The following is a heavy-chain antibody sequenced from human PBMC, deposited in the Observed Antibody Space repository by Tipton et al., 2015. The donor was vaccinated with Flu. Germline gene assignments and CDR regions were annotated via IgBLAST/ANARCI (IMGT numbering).Heavy chain of an antibody. CDR2: INPSDGIT. Sequence: QVQLVQSGAEVKKPGASVKVSCKASGYTFINHYIHWVRQAPGQGLECMGTINPSDGITRYAQKFMGRVTMTRDTSTTTVYMELSSLRSEDTAVYYCARDEGPDDHYYYGMDVWGQGTTVTVSS. CDR1: GYTFINHY. CDR3: ARDEGPDDHYYYGMDV. J-gene: IGHJ6*02. V-gene: IGHV1-46*01.